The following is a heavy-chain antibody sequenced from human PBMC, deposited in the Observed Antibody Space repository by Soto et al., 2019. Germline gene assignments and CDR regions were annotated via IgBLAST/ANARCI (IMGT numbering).Heavy chain of an antibody. V-gene: IGHV3-23*01. Sequence: HPGGSLRLSCAASGFTFSSYAMTWVRQAPGKGLEWVSAISGNGRRTYYADSVKGRFTISRDNSKNTLYLQMNSLKAEDTAVYYCAKDRAVARWAFEIWGQGSMVTVSS. CDR3: AKDRAVARWAFEI. J-gene: IGHJ3*02. CDR2: ISGNGRRT. CDR1: GFTFSSYA. D-gene: IGHD6-19*01.